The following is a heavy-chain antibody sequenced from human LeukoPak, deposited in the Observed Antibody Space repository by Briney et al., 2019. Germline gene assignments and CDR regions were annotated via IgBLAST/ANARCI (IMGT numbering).Heavy chain of an antibody. J-gene: IGHJ4*02. CDR3: ARDESTMVRTPDY. CDR2: IKQDGSEK. V-gene: IGHV3-7*01. D-gene: IGHD3-10*01. CDR1: GFTISSYW. Sequence: GGSLRLSCAASGFTISSYWMSWVRQAPGKGLEWVANIKQDGSEKYYVDSVKGRFTISRDNAKNSMYLQMNSLRAEDTAVYYCARDESTMVRTPDYWGQGTLVTVSS.